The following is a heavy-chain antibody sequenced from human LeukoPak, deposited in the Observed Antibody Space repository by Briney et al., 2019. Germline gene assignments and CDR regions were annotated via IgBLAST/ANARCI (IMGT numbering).Heavy chain of an antibody. CDR1: GFTFSSYA. Sequence: GGSLRLSCAASGFTFSSYAMSWVRQAPGKGLEWVSAISGSGGSTYYAGSVKGRFIISRDDSKNALSLQLNSLRPEDTALYYCAKHFCTGLDCSLFDSWGQGTLVTVSS. D-gene: IGHD3/OR15-3a*01. CDR3: AKHFCTGLDCSLFDS. CDR2: ISGSGGST. J-gene: IGHJ4*02. V-gene: IGHV3-23*01.